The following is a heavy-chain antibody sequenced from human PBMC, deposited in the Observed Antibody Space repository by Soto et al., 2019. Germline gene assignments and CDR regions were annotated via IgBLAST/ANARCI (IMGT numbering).Heavy chain of an antibody. D-gene: IGHD2-15*01. CDR3: SKETVVYYFDY. V-gene: IGHV3-23*01. J-gene: IGHJ4*02. CDR2: ISGSGGST. Sequence: GGSLRLSCAASGFTFSSYAMSWVRQAPGKGLEWVSAISGSGGSTYYADSVKGRFTISRDNSKNTLYLQMNSLRGEETAVYYCSKETVVYYFDYWGQGTLVTVSS. CDR1: GFTFSSYA.